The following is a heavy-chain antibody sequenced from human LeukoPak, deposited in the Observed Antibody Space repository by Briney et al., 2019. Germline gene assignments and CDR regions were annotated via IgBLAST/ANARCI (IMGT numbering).Heavy chain of an antibody. CDR3: VKSGSGWYGSFDY. V-gene: IGHV3-9*01. CDR1: GFTFGDYA. J-gene: IGHJ4*02. CDR2: ISWNSGTI. Sequence: GGSLRLSCAASGFTFGDYAMHWVRQAPGKGLEWVSGISWNSGTIFYADSVRGRFTISRDDAKKSLYLQMYSLRDEDTAFYYCVKSGSGWYGSFDYWGQGTLVTVSS. D-gene: IGHD6-19*01.